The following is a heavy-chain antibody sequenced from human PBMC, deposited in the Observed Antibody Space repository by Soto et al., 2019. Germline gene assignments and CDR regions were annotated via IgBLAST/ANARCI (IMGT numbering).Heavy chain of an antibody. J-gene: IGHJ6*02. D-gene: IGHD2-2*01. CDR1: GFTFSSYA. Sequence: QVQLVESGGGVVQPGRSLRLSCAASGFTFSSYAMHWVRQAPGKGLEWVAVISYDGSNKYYADSVKGRFTISRDNSKNTLQLQMSSLRAEDTAVYYCARAENGRSGYQLPAYYYYGMDVWGQGTTVTVSS. CDR3: ARAENGRSGYQLPAYYYYGMDV. CDR2: ISYDGSNK. V-gene: IGHV3-30-3*01.